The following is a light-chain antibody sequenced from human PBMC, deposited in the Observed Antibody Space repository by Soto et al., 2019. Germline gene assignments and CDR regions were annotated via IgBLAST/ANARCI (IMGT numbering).Light chain of an antibody. J-gene: IGKJ4*01. CDR3: QQFDDLPLT. CDR2: DAS. V-gene: IGKV1-33*01. Sequence: DIQMTQSPSSLSASVGARVTITCQASHDIKKYLNWYQQKPRKAPKLLIYDASNLETGVPSRFSGSGSGTDFTFTINSLQPEDIATYYCQQFDDLPLTFGGGTKVEIK. CDR1: HDIKKY.